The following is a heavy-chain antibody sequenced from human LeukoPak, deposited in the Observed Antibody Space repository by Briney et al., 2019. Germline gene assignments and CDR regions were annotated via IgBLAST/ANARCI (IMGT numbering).Heavy chain of an antibody. V-gene: IGHV3-74*01. CDR3: ARDIVSGSGSLDY. CDR2: VKSDGSNP. CDR1: GFTFSSYG. J-gene: IGHJ4*02. Sequence: GGSLRLSCAASGFTFSSYGMHWVRQAPGKGLVWVSRVKSDGSNPSYADSVKGRFTISRDNAENMLYLQMNTLGAEDTAVYYCARDIVSGSGSLDYWGQGTLVTVSS. D-gene: IGHD3-10*01.